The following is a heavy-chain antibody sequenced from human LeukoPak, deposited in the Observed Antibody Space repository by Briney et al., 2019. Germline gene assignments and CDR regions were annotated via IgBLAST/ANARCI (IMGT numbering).Heavy chain of an antibody. CDR3: ARDPGLTMVRGVTHFDY. D-gene: IGHD3-10*01. CDR1: GFTFSSYS. V-gene: IGHV3-48*01. CDR2: ISSSSTI. Sequence: GGSLRLSCAASGFTFSSYSMNWVRQAPGKGLEWVSYISSSSTIYYADSVKGRFTISRDNAKNSLYLQMNSLRAEDTAVYYCARDPGLTMVRGVTHFDYWGQGTLVTVSS. J-gene: IGHJ4*02.